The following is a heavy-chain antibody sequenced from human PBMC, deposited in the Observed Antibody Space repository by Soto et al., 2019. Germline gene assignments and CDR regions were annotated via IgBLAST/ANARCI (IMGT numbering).Heavy chain of an antibody. Sequence: ASVKVSCKASGGTFSSYAISWVRQAPGQGLEWMGGIIPIFGTANYAQKFQGRVTITADESTSTAYMELSSLRSEDTAVYYCARVMAGGYSYGYAVENAFDIWGQGTMVTVSS. D-gene: IGHD5-18*01. CDR3: ARVMAGGYSYGYAVENAFDI. J-gene: IGHJ3*02. CDR1: GGTFSSYA. CDR2: IIPIFGTA. V-gene: IGHV1-69*13.